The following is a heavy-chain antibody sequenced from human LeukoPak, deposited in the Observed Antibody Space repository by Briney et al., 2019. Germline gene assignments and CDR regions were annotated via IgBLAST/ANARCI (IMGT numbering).Heavy chain of an antibody. D-gene: IGHD1-26*01. CDR1: GFTFSTYS. Sequence: GGSLRLSCAASGFTFSTYSMNWVRQAPGKGLEWVSFISSSSYIYYADSVKGRFNISRDNAKTSLYLQMNSLRAEDTAVYYCARDLGELLPMGYWGQGTLVTVSS. V-gene: IGHV3-21*01. CDR2: ISSSSYI. J-gene: IGHJ4*02. CDR3: ARDLGELLPMGY.